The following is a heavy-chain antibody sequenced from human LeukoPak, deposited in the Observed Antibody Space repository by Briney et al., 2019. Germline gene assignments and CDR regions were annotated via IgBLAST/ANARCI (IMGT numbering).Heavy chain of an antibody. Sequence: SETLSLTCTVSSGSINSYYWGWVRQPAGRGLEWIGRIYTAGKTDYNPFLKSRLTMSVDTSKRQFSLTLTSVTAADTAIYCGARHGYTASHYFLDYWSQGTLVTASS. J-gene: IGHJ4*02. CDR3: ARHGYTASHYFLDY. V-gene: IGHV4-4*07. D-gene: IGHD3-16*01. CDR2: IYTAGKT. CDR1: SGSINSYY.